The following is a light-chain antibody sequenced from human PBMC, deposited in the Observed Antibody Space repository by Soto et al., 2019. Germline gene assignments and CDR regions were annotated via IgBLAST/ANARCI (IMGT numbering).Light chain of an antibody. CDR2: AAS. CDR3: QQYYCAPLT. V-gene: IGKV1-27*01. CDR1: QGISDY. J-gene: IGKJ1*01. Sequence: DIQMTQSPSSLSASVGDRVTITCRASQGISDYLAWYQQKPGKVPKLLIYAASTLQSGVPSRFSGSGSGIDFSLNIGSLQPEDLSTYYCQQYYCAPLTFGEGTKVEIK.